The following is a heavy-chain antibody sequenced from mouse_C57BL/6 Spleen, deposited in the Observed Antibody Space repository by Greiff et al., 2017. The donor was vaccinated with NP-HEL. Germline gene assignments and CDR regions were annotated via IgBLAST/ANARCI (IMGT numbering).Heavy chain of an antibody. Sequence: VQLQQPGAELVRPGSSVKLSCKASGYTFTSYWMDWVKQRPGQGLEWIGNIYPSDSETHYNQKFKDKATLTVDKSSSTAYMQLSSLTSEDSAVYYCARGGTYYYGSSLYWGQGTTLTVSS. CDR2: IYPSDSET. V-gene: IGHV1-61*01. J-gene: IGHJ2*01. CDR3: ARGGTYYYGSSLY. D-gene: IGHD1-1*01. CDR1: GYTFTSYW.